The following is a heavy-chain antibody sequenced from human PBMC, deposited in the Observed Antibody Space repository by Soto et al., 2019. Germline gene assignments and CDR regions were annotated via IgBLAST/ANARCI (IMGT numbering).Heavy chain of an antibody. J-gene: IGHJ6*02. Sequence: GGSMGLSCAASGFSFSSYAVHWVRQAPGKGLEWVAVISYDGSNKYYADSVKGRFTISRDNSKNTLYLQMNSLRAEDTAVYYCAKPLRGEVVPAAMGVYYYYYGMDVWGQGTTVTVSS. CDR3: AKPLRGEVVPAAMGVYYYYYGMDV. D-gene: IGHD2-2*01. V-gene: IGHV3-30-3*02. CDR2: ISYDGSNK. CDR1: GFSFSSYA.